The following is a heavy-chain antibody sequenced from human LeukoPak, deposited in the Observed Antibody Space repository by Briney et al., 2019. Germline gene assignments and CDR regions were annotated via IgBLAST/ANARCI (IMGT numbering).Heavy chain of an antibody. Sequence: SETLSLTCTVSGYSISSGYYWGWIRQPPGKGLEWIGSIYHSGSTHFNPSLKSRVTISVDTSKNQFSLKLSSVTAADTAVYYCARDPSGYCSGGSCYGSDPWGQGTLVTVSS. CDR3: ARDPSGYCSGGSCYGSDP. CDR1: GYSISSGYY. CDR2: IYHSGST. D-gene: IGHD2-15*01. J-gene: IGHJ5*02. V-gene: IGHV4-38-2*02.